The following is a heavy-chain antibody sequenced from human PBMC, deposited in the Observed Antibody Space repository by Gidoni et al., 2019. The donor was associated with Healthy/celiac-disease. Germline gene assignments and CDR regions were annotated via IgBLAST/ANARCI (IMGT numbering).Heavy chain of an antibody. CDR2: IWYDGSNK. D-gene: IGHD4-4*01. CDR3: ARDRPTTVTTMDY. J-gene: IGHJ4*02. V-gene: IGHV3-33*01. CDR1: GFTFSSYG. Sequence: QVQLVESGGGVVQPGRSLRLSCPAPGFTFSSYGMHWVRQAPGKGLECVAVIWYDGSNKYYADSVKGRFTISRDNSKNTLYLQMNSLRAEDTAVYYCARDRPTTVTTMDYWGQGTLVTVSS.